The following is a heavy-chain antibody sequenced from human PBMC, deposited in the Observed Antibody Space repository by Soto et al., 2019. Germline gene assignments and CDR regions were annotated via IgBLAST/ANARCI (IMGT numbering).Heavy chain of an antibody. Sequence: ALRLYCAASGFTFDDYAMHWVRQAPGKGLEWVSGISWNSGSIGYADSVKGRFTISRDNAKNSLYLQMNSLRAEDTALYYCAKDRIAAAADAFDIWGQGTMVTVSS. CDR2: ISWNSGSI. D-gene: IGHD6-13*01. J-gene: IGHJ3*02. CDR3: AKDRIAAAADAFDI. CDR1: GFTFDDYA. V-gene: IGHV3-9*01.